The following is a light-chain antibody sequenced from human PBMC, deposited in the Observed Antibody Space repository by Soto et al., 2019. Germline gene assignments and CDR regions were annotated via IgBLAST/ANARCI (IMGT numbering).Light chain of an antibody. CDR3: ATWDDSRNGYV. V-gene: IGLV1-44*01. J-gene: IGLJ1*01. CDR1: SSNIGSNV. CDR2: SNN. Sequence: QSVLTQPPSASGTPGQRVTISCSGSSSNIGSNVVNWFQQLPGTAPKLRIYSNNQRPSGVPDRFSGSKSGTSASLAISGLPSEDEADYYCATWDDSRNGYVFGTGTKLTVL.